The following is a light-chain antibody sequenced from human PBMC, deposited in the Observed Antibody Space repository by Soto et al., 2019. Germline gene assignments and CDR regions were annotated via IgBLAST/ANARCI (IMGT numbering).Light chain of an antibody. CDR1: QTVGRY. V-gene: IGKV3-11*01. CDR3: QQRVHWPIT. CDR2: DAS. J-gene: IGKJ5*01. Sequence: DMVLTQSPATLSSSPGDRVTLSCRASQTVGRYLNWYQHSPGQGPRLLAYDASNRATGVPARFSGSGSETDFTLTISSLEPEDFAVYYCQQRVHWPITFGQGTRLEIK.